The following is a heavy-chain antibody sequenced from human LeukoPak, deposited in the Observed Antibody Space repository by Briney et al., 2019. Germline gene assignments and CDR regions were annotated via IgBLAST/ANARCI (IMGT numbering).Heavy chain of an antibody. CDR1: GVTFSRYW. CDR2: IKEDGTKK. Sequence: GGSPRLSCAASGVTFSRYWMTWVRQAPGKGLEWVANIKEDGTKKYYVDSVKGRFTISRDNAQNSLYLRMNSLTPEDTAVYSCARGEAFCDYWGQGALVTVSS. J-gene: IGHJ4*02. V-gene: IGHV3-7*05. CDR3: ARGEAFCDY.